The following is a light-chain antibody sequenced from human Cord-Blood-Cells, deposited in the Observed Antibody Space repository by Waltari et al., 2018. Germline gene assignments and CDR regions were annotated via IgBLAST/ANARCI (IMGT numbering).Light chain of an antibody. CDR2: AAS. Sequence: DIQMTQSPSSLSASVGDRVTITCRASQSISSYLNWYQQKPGKDPKLLIYAASILQSGVPSRFSVSGSRTDFTLTISRLQPEDFATYYCQQSYSTPLTFGGGTKVEIK. V-gene: IGKV1-39*01. CDR1: QSISSY. CDR3: QQSYSTPLT. J-gene: IGKJ4*01.